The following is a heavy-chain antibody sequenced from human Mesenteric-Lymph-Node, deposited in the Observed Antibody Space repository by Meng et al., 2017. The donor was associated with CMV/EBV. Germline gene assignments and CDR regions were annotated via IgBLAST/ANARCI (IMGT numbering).Heavy chain of an antibody. D-gene: IGHD5-18*01. CDR3: ARDHRDTAIARQLYGMDV. CDR2: IYSGGST. CDR1: GFTVSSNY. V-gene: IGHV3-66*02. Sequence: GESLKISCAASGFTVSSNYMSWVRQAPGKGLQWVSLIYSGGSTYYADSVKGRFTISRDNSKNTLYLQMNSLRAEDTAVYYCARDHRDTAIARQLYGMDVWGQGTTVTVSS. J-gene: IGHJ6*02.